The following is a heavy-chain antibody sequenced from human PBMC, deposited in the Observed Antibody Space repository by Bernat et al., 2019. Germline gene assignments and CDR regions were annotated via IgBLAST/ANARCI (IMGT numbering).Heavy chain of an antibody. J-gene: IGHJ4*02. CDR3: ARDPSNTSGWNAYFDY. CDR1: GYRFTHHG. CDR2: ISGYNGDT. D-gene: IGHD6-19*01. V-gene: IGHV1-18*01. Sequence: LVQSGVEVKNPGASVKVSCKTSGYRFTHHGITWVRQAPGQGLEWMGWISGYNGDTHYAQKLQARVTMTIDASTSTAYMELRSLRSDDTAVYFCARDPSNTSGWNAYFDYWGQGTLVTVSS.